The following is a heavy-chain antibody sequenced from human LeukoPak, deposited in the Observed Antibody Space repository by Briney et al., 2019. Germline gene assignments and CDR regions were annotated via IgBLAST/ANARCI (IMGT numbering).Heavy chain of an antibody. CDR2: FDPEDGET. Sequence: GASVKVSCKVSGYTLTELSMHWVRQAPGKGLEWMGGFDPEDGETIYARKFQGRVTITADESTSTAYMELSSLRSEDTAVYYCARDRSHSSGWYGDYYYGMDVWGQRTTVTVSS. CDR1: GYTLTELS. J-gene: IGHJ6*02. D-gene: IGHD6-19*01. V-gene: IGHV1-24*01. CDR3: ARDRSHSSGWYGDYYYGMDV.